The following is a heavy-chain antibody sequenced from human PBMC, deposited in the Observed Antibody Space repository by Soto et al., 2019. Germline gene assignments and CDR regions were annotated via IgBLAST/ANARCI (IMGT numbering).Heavy chain of an antibody. CDR3: ARDQYYYGSGSYPYYYYGMDV. CDR2: ISSSRSTI. CDR1: GFTFSDYY. J-gene: IGHJ6*02. D-gene: IGHD3-10*01. V-gene: IGHV3-11*01. Sequence: QVQLVESGGGLVKPGGSLRLSCAASGFTFSDYYMSWIRQAPGKGLEWVSYISSSRSTIYYADSVKGRFTISRDNAKISLYLQMNSLGAEDTAVYYCARDQYYYGSGSYPYYYYGMDVCGQGTTVTVSS.